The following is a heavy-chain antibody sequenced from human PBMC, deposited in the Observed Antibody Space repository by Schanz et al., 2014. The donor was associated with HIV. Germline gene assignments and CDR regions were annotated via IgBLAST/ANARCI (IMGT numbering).Heavy chain of an antibody. CDR1: GYILSELS. D-gene: IGHD6-13*01. Sequence: QVQLVQSGAEVKKPGASVKVSCKVSGYILSELSMHWVRQAPGQGLEWVGGIIPIYGAAHYAQKLQGRVSINADDATSTAYMELSSLRSEDTAVYYCARDSPVAAGTLDYRGQGTLVTVSS. J-gene: IGHJ4*02. CDR2: IIPIYGAA. CDR3: ARDSPVAAGTLDY. V-gene: IGHV1-69*01.